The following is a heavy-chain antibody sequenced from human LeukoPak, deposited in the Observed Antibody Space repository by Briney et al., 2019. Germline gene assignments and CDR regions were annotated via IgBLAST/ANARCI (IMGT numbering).Heavy chain of an antibody. CDR3: AREYWVSWFDP. J-gene: IGHJ5*02. CDR2: IKQDGSEK. CDR1: GFTFSSYW. D-gene: IGHD6-13*01. V-gene: IGHV3-7*03. Sequence: GGSLRLSCAASGFTFSSYWMSWVRQAPGKGLEWVANIKQDGSEKYYVDSVKGRFTISRDNAKNSLYLQMNSLRAEDTAVYYRAREYWVSWFDPWGQGTLVTVSS.